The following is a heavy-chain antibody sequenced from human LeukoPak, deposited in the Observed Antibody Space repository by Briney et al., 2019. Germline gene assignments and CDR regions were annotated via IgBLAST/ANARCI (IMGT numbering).Heavy chain of an antibody. J-gene: IGHJ5*02. CDR2: INAGNGNT. Sequence: ASVKVSCKASGYTFTSYAMHWVRQAPGQRLEWMGWINAGNGNTKYSQKFQGRVTITRDTSASTAYMELSSLRSEDTAVYYCAREHRRSSWYLGWFDPWGQGTLVTVSS. CDR1: GYTFTSYA. CDR3: AREHRRSSWYLGWFDP. D-gene: IGHD6-13*01. V-gene: IGHV1-3*01.